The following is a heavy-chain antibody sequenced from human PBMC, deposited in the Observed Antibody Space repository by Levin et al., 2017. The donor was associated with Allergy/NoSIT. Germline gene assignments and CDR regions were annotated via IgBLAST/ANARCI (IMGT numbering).Heavy chain of an antibody. J-gene: IGHJ6*02. CDR2: IYYSGST. D-gene: IGHD1-26*01. CDR3: ARAVPGSIVGATAYGMDG. Sequence: MPSETLSLTCTVSGGSISSYYWSWIRQPPGKGLEWIGYIYYSGSTNYNPSLKSRVTISVDTSKNQFSLRLSSVTAADTAVYYCARAVPGSIVGATAYGMDGWGQGTTVTVSS. V-gene: IGHV4-59*01. CDR1: GGSISSYY.